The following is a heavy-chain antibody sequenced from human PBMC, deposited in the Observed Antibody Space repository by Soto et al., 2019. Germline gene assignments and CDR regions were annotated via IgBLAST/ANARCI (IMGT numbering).Heavy chain of an antibody. Sequence: GGSLRLSCAASGFTFSSYAMHWVRQAPGKGLEWVAVISYDGSNKYYADSVKGRFTISRDNSKNTLYLQMNSLRAEDTAVYYCARDRWLLYYFDYWGQGTLVTVSS. CDR1: GFTFSSYA. J-gene: IGHJ4*02. CDR3: ARDRWLLYYFDY. V-gene: IGHV3-30*04. D-gene: IGHD5-12*01. CDR2: ISYDGSNK.